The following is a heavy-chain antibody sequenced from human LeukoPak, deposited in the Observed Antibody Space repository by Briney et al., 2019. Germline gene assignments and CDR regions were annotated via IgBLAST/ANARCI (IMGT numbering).Heavy chain of an antibody. J-gene: IGHJ6*02. CDR1: GYTFTSYD. D-gene: IGHD6-13*01. V-gene: IGHV1-8*01. CDR3: ARAYSSSWPINYYYYYGMDV. CDR2: MNPNSGNT. Sequence: ASVKVSCKASGYTFTSYDINWVRQATGQGLEWMGWMNPNSGNTGYAQKFQGRVTMTRNTSISTAYMELSSLRSEDTAVYCCARAYSSSWPINYYYYYGMDVWGQGTTVTVSS.